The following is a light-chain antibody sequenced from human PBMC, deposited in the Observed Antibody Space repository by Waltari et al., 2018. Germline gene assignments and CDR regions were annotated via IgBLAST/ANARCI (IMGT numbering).Light chain of an antibody. CDR1: SSDLGDYDY. CDR2: DVT. V-gene: IGLV2-14*03. CDR3: SSYTNRILV. J-gene: IGLJ2*01. Sequence: QSALTQPASVSGSPGPSITISCTGSSSDLGDYDYFSWYQHHPGEAPKLIIYDVTHRPSGISNRFSGSKSGSAVSLSISGLQAEDEADYYGSSYTNRILVFGGGTKLTVL.